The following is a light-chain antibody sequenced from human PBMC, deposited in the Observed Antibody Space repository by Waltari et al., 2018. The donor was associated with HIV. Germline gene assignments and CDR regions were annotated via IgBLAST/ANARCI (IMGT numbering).Light chain of an antibody. J-gene: IGLJ3*02. Sequence: QSVLTQPPSASGTPGQRLTISCSGSSSNIGINYVYWYQHFPGTSPKLLMYRNGQRPSGVPARFSGSKSGTSASLAISGLRAEDEADYYCATWDDNLGGRVFGGGTKLTVL. V-gene: IGLV1-47*01. CDR1: SSNIGINY. CDR2: RNG. CDR3: ATWDDNLGGRV.